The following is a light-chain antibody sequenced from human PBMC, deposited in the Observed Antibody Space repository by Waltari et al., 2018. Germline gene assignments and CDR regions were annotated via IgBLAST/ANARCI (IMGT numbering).Light chain of an antibody. V-gene: IGLV1-47*01. CDR3: ATWDDSLNAWV. J-gene: IGLJ3*02. Sequence: QSVLTQSPSASGTPGQSVTISCSGSSSNIGANYVYWYQQFPGTAPRLLIYRSYQRPSGVPDRFSGSKSGTSASLAISGLRSEDEADYYCATWDDSLNAWVFGGGTRLTAL. CDR1: SSNIGANY. CDR2: RSY.